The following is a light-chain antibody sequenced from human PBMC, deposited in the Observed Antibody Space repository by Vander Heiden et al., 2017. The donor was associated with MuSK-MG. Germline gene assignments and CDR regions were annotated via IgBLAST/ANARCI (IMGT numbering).Light chain of an antibody. CDR3: QQDDSRPCT. V-gene: IGKV3-20*01. CDR1: QTLRSNF. CDR2: GAS. Sequence: EIVLTQSPGTLSLSPGERATLSCKASQTLRSNFLAWYQQKPGQAPSLLISGASKRATGIPGRFSGSGSGTDFTLTISRLEPEDFVVYYCQQDDSRPCTFGQWTKLEI. J-gene: IGKJ2*02.